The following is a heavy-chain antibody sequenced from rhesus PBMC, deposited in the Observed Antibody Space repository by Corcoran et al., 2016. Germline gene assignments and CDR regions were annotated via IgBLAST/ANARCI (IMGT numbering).Heavy chain of an antibody. J-gene: IGHJ4*01. CDR1: GGSISSTY. CDR3: ARDRGYSGYSYFDY. Sequence: QVQLQESGPGLVKPSETLSLTCAVSGGSISSTYWRWIRQPPGKGLAWIGYIDGSSGSTYYNPSRKSRVTISTDTSKNQFSLKLSSGTAADTAVYYCARDRGYSGYSYFDYWGQGVLVTVSS. CDR2: IDGSSGST. D-gene: IGHD5-42*01. V-gene: IGHV4-165*01.